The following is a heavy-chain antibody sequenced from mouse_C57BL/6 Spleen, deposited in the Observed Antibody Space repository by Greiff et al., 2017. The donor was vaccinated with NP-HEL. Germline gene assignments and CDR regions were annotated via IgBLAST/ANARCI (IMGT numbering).Heavy chain of an antibody. J-gene: IGHJ4*01. D-gene: IGHD2-1*01. CDR1: GYTFTSYG. V-gene: IGHV1-81*01. Sequence: QVHVKQSGAELARPGASVKLSCKASGYTFTSYGISWVKQRTGQGLEWIGEIYPRSGNTYYNEKFKGKATLTADKSSSTAYMELRSLTSEDSAVYFCARCGNYVGAMDYWGQGTSVTVSS. CDR3: ARCGNYVGAMDY. CDR2: IYPRSGNT.